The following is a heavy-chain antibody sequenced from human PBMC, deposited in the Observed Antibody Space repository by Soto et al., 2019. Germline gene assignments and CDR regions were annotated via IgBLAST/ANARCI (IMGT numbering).Heavy chain of an antibody. V-gene: IGHV3-21*01. Sequence: PGGSLRLSCAASGFTISSYSMNWVRQAPGKGLEWVSSISSSSSYIYYADSVKGRFTISRDNAKNSLYLQMNSLRAEDTAVYYCARAPRPRPDAFDIWGQGTMVTVSS. J-gene: IGHJ3*02. CDR3: ARAPRPRPDAFDI. CDR2: ISSSSSYI. CDR1: GFTISSYS.